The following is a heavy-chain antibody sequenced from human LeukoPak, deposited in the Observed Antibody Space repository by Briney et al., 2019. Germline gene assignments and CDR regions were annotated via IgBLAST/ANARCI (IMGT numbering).Heavy chain of an antibody. V-gene: IGHV3-21*01. CDR2: ISSGSSYI. D-gene: IGHD1-26*01. CDR1: GFKFSSYS. Sequence: KAGGSLRLSCTAPGFKFSSYSMNWVRQAPGKGLEWISSISSGSSYIHYTDSVKGRFIISRDNGKSSLYLQMNSLRAEDTAVYYCVRVDSGSAYYYFHMDVWGKGTTVTVSS. J-gene: IGHJ6*03. CDR3: VRVDSGSAYYYFHMDV.